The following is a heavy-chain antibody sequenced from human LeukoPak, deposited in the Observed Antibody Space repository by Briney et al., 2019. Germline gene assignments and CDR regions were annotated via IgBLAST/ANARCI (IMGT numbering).Heavy chain of an antibody. CDR2: LYPGDYGT. J-gene: IGHJ4*02. D-gene: IGHD2-15*01. Sequence: GESLKISCRGFGYSFTSYWIGWVRQMSGKGLEWMGILYPGDYGTRYSPFFQGQVSISADKSISTAYLQWSSLKAEDTAMDYCARQKEYCSGVSCWDPPFDYWGQRTLVTVSS. CDR1: GYSFTSYW. CDR3: ARQKEYCSGVSCWDPPFDY. V-gene: IGHV5-51*01.